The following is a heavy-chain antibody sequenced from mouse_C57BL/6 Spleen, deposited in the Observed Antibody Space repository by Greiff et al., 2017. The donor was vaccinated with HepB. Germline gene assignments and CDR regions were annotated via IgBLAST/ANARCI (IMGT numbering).Heavy chain of an antibody. D-gene: IGHD3-2*02. CDR3: ARSGSGYRFAY. J-gene: IGHJ3*01. CDR2: IHPNSGST. Sequence: QVQLQQPGAELVKPGASVKLSCKASGYTFTSYWMHWVKQRPGQGLEWIGMIHPNSGSTNYNEKFKSKATLTVDKSSSTAYMQLSSLTSEDSAVYYCARSGSGYRFAYWGQGTLVTVSA. V-gene: IGHV1-64*01. CDR1: GYTFTSYW.